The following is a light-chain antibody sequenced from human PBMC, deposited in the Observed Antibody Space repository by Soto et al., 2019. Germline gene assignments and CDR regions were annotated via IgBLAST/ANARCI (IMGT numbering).Light chain of an antibody. CDR1: QSVSSY. V-gene: IGKV3-15*01. CDR2: GAS. CDR3: QQYNNSCPIT. J-gene: IGKJ5*01. Sequence: EVVFTLSQSTASLSPGERATLSFRASQSVSSYLAWYQQKPGHAPRLLIYGASTRATGIPARFSGSGSGTEFTLTISSRQSDEFSAYYCQQYNNSCPITFGQGTRLE.